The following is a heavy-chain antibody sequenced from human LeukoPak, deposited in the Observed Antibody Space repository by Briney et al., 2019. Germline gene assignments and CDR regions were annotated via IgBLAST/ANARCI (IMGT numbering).Heavy chain of an antibody. CDR2: IDPNTGGT. CDR3: ARVVAGVGAAFDY. Sequence: ASVKVSCKASGYTFTDYYMHWVRQAPGQGLEWMGWIDPNTGGTNYAQKFRDRVTMTGDTPISTAYMELNRLRSDDTAVYYRARVVAGVGAAFDYWGQGTLVTVSS. CDR1: GYTFTDYY. V-gene: IGHV1-2*02. J-gene: IGHJ4*02. D-gene: IGHD6-13*01.